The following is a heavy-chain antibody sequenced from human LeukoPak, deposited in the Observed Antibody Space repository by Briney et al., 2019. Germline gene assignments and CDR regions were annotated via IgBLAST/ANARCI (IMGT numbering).Heavy chain of an antibody. Sequence: ASVKVSCKASGYTFTGYYMHWVRQAPGQGLEWMGWINPNSGGTNYAQKSQGRVTMTRDTSISTAYMELSRLRSDDTAVYYCARVRFGGTMPRAFDIWGQGTMVTVSS. CDR1: GYTFTGYY. J-gene: IGHJ3*02. CDR3: ARVRFGGTMPRAFDI. D-gene: IGHD2-2*01. CDR2: INPNSGGT. V-gene: IGHV1-2*02.